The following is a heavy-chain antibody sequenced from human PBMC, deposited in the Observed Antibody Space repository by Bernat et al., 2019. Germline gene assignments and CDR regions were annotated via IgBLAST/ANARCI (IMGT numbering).Heavy chain of an antibody. V-gene: IGHV6-1*01. D-gene: IGHD3-10*01. J-gene: IGHJ5*02. CDR3: ARVPLWFGEHDNWFDP. Sequence: QVQLQQSGPGLVKPSQTLSLTCAISGDSVSSNSAAWNWIRQSPSRGLEWLGRTYYRSKWYNDYAVSVKSRITINPDTSKYQFSLQLNSVTPEDTAVYYCARVPLWFGEHDNWFDPWGQGTLVTVSS. CDR1: GDSVSSNSAA. CDR2: TYYRSKWYN.